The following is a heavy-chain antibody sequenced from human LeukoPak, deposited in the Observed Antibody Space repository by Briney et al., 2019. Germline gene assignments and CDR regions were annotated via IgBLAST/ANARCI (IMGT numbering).Heavy chain of an antibody. J-gene: IGHJ3*02. Sequence: ASVKVSCMASGYTFTGYYMHWVRQAPGQGLEWMGWINPNSGGTNYAQKFQGRVTMTRDTSISTAYMELSRLRSDDTAVYYCARTIVVVVAAYYDAFDIWGQGTMVTVSS. CDR3: ARTIVVVVAAYYDAFDI. CDR2: INPNSGGT. CDR1: GYTFTGYY. D-gene: IGHD2-15*01. V-gene: IGHV1-2*02.